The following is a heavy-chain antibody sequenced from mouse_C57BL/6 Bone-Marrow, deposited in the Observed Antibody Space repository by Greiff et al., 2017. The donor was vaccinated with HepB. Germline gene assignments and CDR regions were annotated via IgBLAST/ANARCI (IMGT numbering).Heavy chain of an antibody. CDR2: INPNNGGT. Sequence: EVQLQQSGPELVKPGASVKISCKASGYTFTDYYMNWVKQSHGKSLEWIGDINPNNGGTSYNQKFKGKATLTVDKSSSTAYMELRSLTSEDSAVYYCARRPHNHYYGSSPYYAMDYWGQGTSVTVSS. J-gene: IGHJ4*01. V-gene: IGHV1-26*01. CDR3: ARRPHNHYYGSSPYYAMDY. CDR1: GYTFTDYY. D-gene: IGHD1-1*01.